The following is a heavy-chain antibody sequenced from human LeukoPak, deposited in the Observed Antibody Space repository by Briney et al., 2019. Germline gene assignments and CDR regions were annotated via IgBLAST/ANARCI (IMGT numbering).Heavy chain of an antibody. V-gene: IGHV3-30*18. J-gene: IGHJ6*02. Sequence: GGSLRLSCAASGFTFSSYGMHWVRQAPGKGLEWVAVISYDGSNKYYADSVKGRFTISRDNSKNTLYLQMNSLRAEGTAVYYCAKEVVTIFGVASYYYYGMDVWGQGTTVTVSS. D-gene: IGHD3-3*01. CDR3: AKEVVTIFGVASYYYYGMDV. CDR1: GFTFSSYG. CDR2: ISYDGSNK.